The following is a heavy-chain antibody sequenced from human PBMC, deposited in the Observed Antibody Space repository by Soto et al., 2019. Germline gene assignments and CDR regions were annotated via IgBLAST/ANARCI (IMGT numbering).Heavy chain of an antibody. CDR2: IYFRGNT. Sequence: SETLSLTCSVSGDSINSDKYYWGWIRQPPGRGLEWIGSIYFRGNTYYNPSLQTRVTIPLDKSKSQFSLKLNSVTAADSAVYFCARLEGLATISYYFDFWGQGALVTVSS. J-gene: IGHJ4*02. D-gene: IGHD3-9*01. CDR3: ARLEGLATISYYFDF. V-gene: IGHV4-39*01. CDR1: GDSINSDKYY.